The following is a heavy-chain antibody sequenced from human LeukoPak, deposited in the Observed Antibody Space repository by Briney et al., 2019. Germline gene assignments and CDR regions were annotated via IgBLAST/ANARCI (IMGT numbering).Heavy chain of an antibody. CDR3: ARDEALLPKTERNYYYYYGMDV. CDR2: MNPNSGNT. D-gene: IGHD2-15*01. Sequence: ASVKVSCKASGYTFTSYDINWVRQATGQGLEWMGWMNPNSGNTGYAQKFQGRVTMTTDTSTSTAYMELRSLRSDDTAVYYCARDEALLPKTERNYYYYYGMDVWGQGTTVTVSS. J-gene: IGHJ6*02. CDR1: GYTFTSYD. V-gene: IGHV1-8*01.